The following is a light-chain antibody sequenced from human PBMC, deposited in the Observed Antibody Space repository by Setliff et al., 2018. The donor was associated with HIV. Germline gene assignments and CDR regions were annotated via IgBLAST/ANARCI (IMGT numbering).Light chain of an antibody. V-gene: IGLV2-14*03. CDR3: CSYAGSSTFPYV. J-gene: IGLJ1*01. CDR2: DVS. CDR1: SSDVGGHNY. Sequence: QSVLTQPASVSGSPGQSITISCTGTSSDVGGHNYVSWYQQHPGKAPKLIIYDVSNRPSGASNRFSGSKSGNTASLTISGLQAEDEADYYCCSYAGSSTFPYVFGTGTKVTVL.